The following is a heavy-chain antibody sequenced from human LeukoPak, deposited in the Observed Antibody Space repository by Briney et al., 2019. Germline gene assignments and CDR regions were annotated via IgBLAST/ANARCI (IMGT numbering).Heavy chain of an antibody. Sequence: VSVKVSCKASGYTFTVYYMHWVRQAPGQRLEWMGWINPNSGGRNYAQKFQGRVTMTRDTAISTAYMELRRLRSDDTAVYYCARTNYGDYWFDPWGQGTLVTVSS. CDR1: GYTFTVYY. CDR3: ARTNYGDYWFDP. D-gene: IGHD4-17*01. V-gene: IGHV1-2*02. J-gene: IGHJ5*02. CDR2: INPNSGGR.